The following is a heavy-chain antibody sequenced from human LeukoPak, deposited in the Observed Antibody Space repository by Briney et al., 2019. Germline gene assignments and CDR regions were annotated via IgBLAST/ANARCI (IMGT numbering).Heavy chain of an antibody. D-gene: IGHD4-17*01. J-gene: IGHJ4*02. CDR2: ISHDGSSQ. V-gene: IGHV3-30-3*01. CDR1: GFTFSSYA. Sequence: PGRSLRLSCAASGFTFSSYAMHWVRQAPGKGLDWVAVISHDGSSQYYADSAKGRFTISRDNSKNTLYLQMNSLRAEDTAVYYCARDHHAVTTSIHYWGQGTLVTVSS. CDR3: ARDHHAVTTSIHY.